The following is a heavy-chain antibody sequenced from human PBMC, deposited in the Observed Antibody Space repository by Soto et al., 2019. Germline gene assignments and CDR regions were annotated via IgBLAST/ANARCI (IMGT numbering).Heavy chain of an antibody. V-gene: IGHV1-69*13. CDR1: GGTFSSYA. CDR2: IIPIFGTA. D-gene: IGHD3-3*01. J-gene: IGHJ5*02. CDR3: ARGDDQYDFWSGFDP. Sequence: SVKVSCKASGGTFSSYAISWVRQAPGQGLEWMGGIIPIFGTANYAQKFQGRVTITADESTSTAYMELSSLRSEDTAVYYCARGDDQYDFWSGFDPWGKGTLVTVSS.